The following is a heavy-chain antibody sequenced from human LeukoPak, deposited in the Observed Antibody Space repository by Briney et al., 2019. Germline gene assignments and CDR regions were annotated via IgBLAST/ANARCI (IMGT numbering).Heavy chain of an antibody. V-gene: IGHV1-18*01. J-gene: IGHJ6*02. CDR2: ISAYNGNT. CDR1: GYTFTSYG. D-gene: IGHD2-2*01. Sequence: EASVKVSCKASGYTFTSYGISWVRQAPGQGLEWMGWISAYNGNTNYAQKLQGRVTMTTDTSTSTAYMELRSLRSDDTAVYYCARDQWPAVQRCMDVWGQGTTVTVSS. CDR3: ARDQWPAVQRCMDV.